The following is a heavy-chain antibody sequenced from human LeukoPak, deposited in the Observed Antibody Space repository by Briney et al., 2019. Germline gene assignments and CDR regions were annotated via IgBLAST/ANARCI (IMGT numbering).Heavy chain of an antibody. D-gene: IGHD3-22*01. CDR2: IYYSGST. V-gene: IGHV4-61*05. CDR3: ARDNGGYYDSSGYSSEGDYFDY. J-gene: IGHJ4*02. Sequence: SETLSLTCTVSGGSISSSSYYWGWIRQPPGKGLEWIGYIYYSGSTNYNPSLKSRVTISVDTSKNQFSLKLSSVTAADTAVYYCARDNGGYYDSSGYSSEGDYFDYWGQGTLVTVSS. CDR1: GGSISSSSYY.